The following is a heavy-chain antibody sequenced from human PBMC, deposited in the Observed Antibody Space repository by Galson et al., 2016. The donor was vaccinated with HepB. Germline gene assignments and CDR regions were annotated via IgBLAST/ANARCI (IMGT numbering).Heavy chain of an antibody. CDR3: ARGYLRPYYYDNRYYFPLDY. CDR2: TSYDGNTE. CDR1: GFTFSSYA. V-gene: IGHV3-30-3*01. J-gene: IGHJ4*02. Sequence: SLRLSCAASGFTFSSYAMHWFRQVPGKGLEWVAVTSYDGNTEHYADSVKGRFTISRDNSKNTLYLQVNRLTADDTAVYYCARGYLRPYYYDNRYYFPLDYWGQGTLVTVSS. D-gene: IGHD3-22*01.